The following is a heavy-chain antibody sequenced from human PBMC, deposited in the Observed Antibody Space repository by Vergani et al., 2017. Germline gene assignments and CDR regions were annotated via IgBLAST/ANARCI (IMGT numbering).Heavy chain of an antibody. Sequence: QVHLVESGGGVVQPGRSLTLSCSASGFTFSSYGMHWVRQAPGKGLEWVACIWYDGSNKRYVESVKGRFTISRDNSKNTVYLQMNSLRADDTAVYYCAKDYNIMGALHYWGQGTLVAVSS. D-gene: IGHD5-12*01. CDR3: AKDYNIMGALHY. J-gene: IGHJ4*02. CDR1: GFTFSSYG. CDR2: IWYDGSNK. V-gene: IGHV3-33*03.